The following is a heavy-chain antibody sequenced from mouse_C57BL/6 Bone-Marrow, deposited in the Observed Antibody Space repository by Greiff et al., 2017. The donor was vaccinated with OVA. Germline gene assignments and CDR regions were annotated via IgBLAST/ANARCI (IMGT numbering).Heavy chain of an antibody. CDR3: ASRRLGDYFDY. D-gene: IGHD4-1*01. J-gene: IGHJ2*01. CDR1: GFNIKDYY. V-gene: IGHV14-2*01. CDR2: IDPEDGET. Sequence: EVQLQQSGAELVKPGASVKLSCTASGFNIKDYYMHWVKQRTEQGLEWIGRIDPEDGETKSAPKFQGKATITADTSSNTAYLQLSILTSEDTAVYYCASRRLGDYFDYWGQGTTLTGSS.